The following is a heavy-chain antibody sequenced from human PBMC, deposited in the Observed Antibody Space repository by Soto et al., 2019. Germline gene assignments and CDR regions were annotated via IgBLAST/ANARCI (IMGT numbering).Heavy chain of an antibody. V-gene: IGHV1-18*01. Sequence: QFRLLQSGDEVKNPGASVKASSKALGYTFVNYGIAWVRQAPGQGLGWMGWISPYTGNTHFATKVQGRLTMTTDTSTSTAYMDLGSLTSDDTAVYYCVMVDNYVTPTPQDVWGQGTTVTVSS. CDR2: ISPYTGNT. CDR3: VMVDNYVTPTPQDV. D-gene: IGHD3-16*01. CDR1: GYTFVNYG. J-gene: IGHJ6*02.